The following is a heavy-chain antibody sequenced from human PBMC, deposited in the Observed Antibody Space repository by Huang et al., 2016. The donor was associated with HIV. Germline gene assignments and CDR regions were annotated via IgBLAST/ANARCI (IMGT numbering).Heavy chain of an antibody. J-gene: IGHJ2*01. Sequence: EVQLVESGGGLVQPGGSLRLSCAASGFTFSSYWMHWVRQAPGKGRVWGSRINGEGSSTNYADSGKGRFTISRDNAKNTLYVQVNSLRAEDTAVYYCARGTRLTGLWYFDLWGRGTLVIVSS. CDR2: INGEGSST. D-gene: IGHD7-27*01. CDR3: ARGTRLTGLWYFDL. V-gene: IGHV3-74*01. CDR1: GFTFSSYW.